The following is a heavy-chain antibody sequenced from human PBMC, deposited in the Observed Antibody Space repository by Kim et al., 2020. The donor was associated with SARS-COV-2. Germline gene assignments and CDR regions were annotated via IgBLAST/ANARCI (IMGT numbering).Heavy chain of an antibody. CDR3: ARGMGRTTAYYYYYGMDV. D-gene: IGHD1-1*01. CDR1: GFTFSSYS. Sequence: GGSLRLSCAASGFTFSSYSMNWVRQAPGKGLEWVSSISSSSSYIYYADSVKGRFTISRDNAKNSLYLQMNSLRAEDTAVYYCARGMGRTTAYYYYYGMDVWGQGTTVTVSS. V-gene: IGHV3-21*01. CDR2: ISSSSSYI. J-gene: IGHJ6*02.